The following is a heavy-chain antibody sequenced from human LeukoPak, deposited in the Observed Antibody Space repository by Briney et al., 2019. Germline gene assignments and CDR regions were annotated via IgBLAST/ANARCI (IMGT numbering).Heavy chain of an antibody. CDR1: GGSISSYY. V-gene: IGHV4-4*07. CDR2: IYTSGST. J-gene: IGHJ1*01. Sequence: PSETLSLTCTVSGGSISSYYWSWIRQPAGKGLEWIGRIYTSGSTNYNPSLKSRVTMSVDTSKNQFSLKLSSVTAADTAVCYCARDRGYCSSTSCRTGYFQHWGQGTLVTVSS. D-gene: IGHD2-2*01. CDR3: ARDRGYCSSTSCRTGYFQH.